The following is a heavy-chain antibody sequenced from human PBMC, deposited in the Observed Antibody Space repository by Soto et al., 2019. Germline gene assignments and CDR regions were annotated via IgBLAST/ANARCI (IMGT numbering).Heavy chain of an antibody. J-gene: IGHJ4*02. CDR2: IYYSGST. V-gene: IGHV4-59*01. CDR1: GGSISSYY. D-gene: IGHD4-17*01. CDR3: ARVRSSGNFDY. Sequence: SETLSLTCTVSGGSISSYYWSWIRQPPGKGLEWIGYIYYSGSTNYNPSLKSRVTISVDTSKNQFSLKLSSVTAADTAVYYWARVRSSGNFDYWGQGTLVTVSS.